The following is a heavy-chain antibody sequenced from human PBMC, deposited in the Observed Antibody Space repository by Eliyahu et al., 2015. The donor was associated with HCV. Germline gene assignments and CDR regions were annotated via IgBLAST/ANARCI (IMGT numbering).Heavy chain of an antibody. Sequence: QVQLVESGGGVVQPGRSLRLSCSAXGFTFSSYGMHWVRQAPGKGLEWVALISYXGDDKYDADSVKGRFTISRDNSKNTLYLQMNSLRAEDTAVYYCANILIGEGGDYWGQGTLVTVST. D-gene: IGHD3-9*01. CDR2: ISYXGDDK. CDR1: GFTFSSYG. J-gene: IGHJ4*02. CDR3: ANILIGEGGDY. V-gene: IGHV3-30*18.